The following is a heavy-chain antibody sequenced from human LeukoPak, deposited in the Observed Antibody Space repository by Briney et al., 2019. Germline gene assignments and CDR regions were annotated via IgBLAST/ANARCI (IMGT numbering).Heavy chain of an antibody. D-gene: IGHD3-22*01. CDR2: IYHSGST. J-gene: IGHJ4*02. CDR1: GYSISSGYY. Sequence: SETLSLTCAVSGYSISSGYYWGWIRQPPGKGLEWIGSIYHSGSTYYNPSLKSRVTISVDTSKNQFSLKLSSVTAADTAVYYYAREDDDSSGYHFDYWGQGTLVTVSS. CDR3: AREDDDSSGYHFDY. V-gene: IGHV4-38-2*02.